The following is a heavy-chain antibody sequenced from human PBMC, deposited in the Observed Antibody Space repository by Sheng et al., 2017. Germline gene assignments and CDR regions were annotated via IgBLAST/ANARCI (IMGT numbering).Heavy chain of an antibody. CDR1: GIRFSSYA. V-gene: IGHV3-30*04. J-gene: IGHJ6*02. Sequence: QVQLVESGGGRWSSLGGPVRLSCAVSGIRFSSYAMHWVRQAPGKGLEWVAVISYDGSNKYYADSVKGRFTISRDNSKNTLYMQMNSLRGEDTGVYYCASVYDVFTGLDYYGMDVWGQGTTVTVSS. CDR2: ISYDGSNK. D-gene: IGHD3-9*01. CDR3: ASVYDVFTGLDYYGMDV.